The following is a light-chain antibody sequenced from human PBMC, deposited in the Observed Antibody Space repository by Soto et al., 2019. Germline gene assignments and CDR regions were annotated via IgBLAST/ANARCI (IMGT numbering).Light chain of an antibody. J-gene: IGLJ2*01. Sequence: QSALTQPASVSGSPGQSITISCTGTSSDVGSYNLVSWYQQHPGKAPKLMIYEVTKRPSGVSDRFSGSKSGNTASLTISGLQAEDEADYYCSSSAGSNTLVFGGGTKLTVL. CDR2: EVT. CDR1: SSDVGSYNL. CDR3: SSSAGSNTLV. V-gene: IGLV2-23*02.